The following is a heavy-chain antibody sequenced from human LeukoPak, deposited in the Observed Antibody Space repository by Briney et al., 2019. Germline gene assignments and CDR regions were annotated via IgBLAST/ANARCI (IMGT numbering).Heavy chain of an antibody. V-gene: IGHV4-39*01. J-gene: IGHJ4*02. CDR1: GVSISSSNSY. CDR2: IYYTGNT. D-gene: IGHD4-23*01. Sequence: SETLSLTCTVSGVSISSSNSYWGWIRQPPWKGLEWIGSIYYTGNTYYNASLKSRVTISIDTSKNQFSLKLSSVTAADTAVYYCARGHGGNSGYYFDYWGQGTLVTVSS. CDR3: ARGHGGNSGYYFDY.